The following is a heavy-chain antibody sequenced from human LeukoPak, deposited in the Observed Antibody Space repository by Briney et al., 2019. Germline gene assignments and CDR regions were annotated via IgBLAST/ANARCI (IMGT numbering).Heavy chain of an antibody. D-gene: IGHD2-2*01. V-gene: IGHV4-4*09. CDR1: GGSISSYY. CDR3: ARQFIVVVPAAENWFDP. CDR2: IYTSGST. Sequence: SETLSLTCTVSGGSISSYYWSWIRQPPGKGLEWIGYIYTSGSTNYNPSLKSRVTRSVDTSKNQFSLKLSSVTAADTAVYYCARQFIVVVPAAENWFDPWGQGTLVTVSS. J-gene: IGHJ5*02.